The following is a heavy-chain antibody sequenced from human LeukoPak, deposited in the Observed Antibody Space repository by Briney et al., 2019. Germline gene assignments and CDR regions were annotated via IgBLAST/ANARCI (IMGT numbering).Heavy chain of an antibody. CDR3: ARDKSDSQGGDQGYFDP. D-gene: IGHD2-21*02. J-gene: IGHJ2*01. Sequence: PGRSLRLSCAASGFTFSSYAMHWVRQAPGKGLEWVSVIYSGGSTYYADSVKGRFTISRDNSKNTLYLQMNSLRAEDTAVYFCARDKSDSQGGDQGYFDPWGRGTLVTVSS. V-gene: IGHV3-66*01. CDR2: IYSGGST. CDR1: GFTFSSYA.